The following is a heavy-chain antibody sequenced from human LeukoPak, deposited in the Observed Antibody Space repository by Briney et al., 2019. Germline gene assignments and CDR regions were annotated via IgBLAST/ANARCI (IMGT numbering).Heavy chain of an antibody. Sequence: ASVKVSCKASGGTFSSYAISWVRQAPGQGLEWMGGIIPIFGTANYAQKFQGRVTITADESTSTAYMELSSLGSEDTAVYYCARGPPYYYDSSGYLGYWGQGTLVTVSS. J-gene: IGHJ4*02. V-gene: IGHV1-69*13. CDR2: IIPIFGTA. CDR3: ARGPPYYYDSSGYLGY. CDR1: GGTFSSYA. D-gene: IGHD3-22*01.